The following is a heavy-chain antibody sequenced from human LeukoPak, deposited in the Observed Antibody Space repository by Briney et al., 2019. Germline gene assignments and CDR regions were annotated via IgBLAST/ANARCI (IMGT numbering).Heavy chain of an antibody. CDR1: GFTFSDYG. CDR2: ISYDGSTK. V-gene: IGHV3-30*03. CDR3: ARSRGYCSGGSCYPFDY. J-gene: IGHJ4*02. Sequence: PGRSLRLSCAASGFTFSDYGMHWVRQAPGKGLEWVAVISYDGSTKYYADSVKGRFTISRDNSKNTLYLQMNSLRAEDTAVYYCARSRGYCSGGSCYPFDYWGQGTLVTVSS. D-gene: IGHD2-15*01.